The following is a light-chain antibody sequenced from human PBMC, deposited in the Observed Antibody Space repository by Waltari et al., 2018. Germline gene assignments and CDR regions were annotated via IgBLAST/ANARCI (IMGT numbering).Light chain of an antibody. V-gene: IGKV3-20*01. CDR2: AAS. J-gene: IGKJ1*01. CDR1: QSISST. Sequence: EIVLTQSPGTLSLSPGERATLSCRASQSISSTLVWYQKKPGQAPRLLIYAASTRATGIPDMFSGRWSGTDFSLTISRLEPEDFAVYYCQHYLRLPVTFGQGTKVEIK. CDR3: QHYLRLPVT.